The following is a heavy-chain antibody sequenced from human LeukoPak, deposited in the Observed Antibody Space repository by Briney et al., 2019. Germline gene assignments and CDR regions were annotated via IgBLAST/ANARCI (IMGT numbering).Heavy chain of an antibody. J-gene: IGHJ4*02. CDR2: INHSGYT. CDR1: GVSFDDYY. D-gene: IGHD4-17*01. Sequence: SETLSLTCAVSGVSFDDYYWSWVRQTPGKGLEWLGEINHSGYTNDSPSLKSRVTLSIDTSRKQFSLNLRSVTVADAGIYYWTRMTTGHDYWGQGTLVTVSS. CDR3: TRMTTGHDY. V-gene: IGHV4-34*01.